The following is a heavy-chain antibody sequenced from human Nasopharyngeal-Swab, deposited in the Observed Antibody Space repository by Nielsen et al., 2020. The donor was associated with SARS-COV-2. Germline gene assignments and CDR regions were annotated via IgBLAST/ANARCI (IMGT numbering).Heavy chain of an antibody. CDR2: INHSGST. CDR3: ARGGIPTGDLPTGYYFDY. V-gene: IGHV4-34*01. D-gene: IGHD7-27*01. J-gene: IGHJ4*02. CDR1: GGSFSGYY. Sequence: GSLRLSCAVYGGSFSGYYWSWIRQPPGKGLEWIGEINHSGSTNYYPSLKSRVTISVDTSKNQFSLKLSSVTAADTAVYYCARGGIPTGDLPTGYYFDYWGQGTLVTVSS.